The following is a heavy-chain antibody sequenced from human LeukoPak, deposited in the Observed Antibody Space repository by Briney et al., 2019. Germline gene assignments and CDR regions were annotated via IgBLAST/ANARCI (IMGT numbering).Heavy chain of an antibody. Sequence: SETLSLTCTVSGYSISSGYYWGWIRQPPGKGLEWIGSIYHSGSTYYNPSLKSRVTISVDTSKNQFSLKLSSVTAADTAVYYCARVVFGRQNWFDPWAREPWSPSPQ. V-gene: IGHV4-38-2*02. D-gene: IGHD3-10*01. CDR1: GYSISSGYY. J-gene: IGHJ5*02. CDR3: ARVVFGRQNWFDP. CDR2: IYHSGST.